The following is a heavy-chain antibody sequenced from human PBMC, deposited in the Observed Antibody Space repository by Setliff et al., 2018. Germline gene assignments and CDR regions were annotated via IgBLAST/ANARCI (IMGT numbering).Heavy chain of an antibody. V-gene: IGHV4-39*07. J-gene: IGHJ4*02. CDR3: ARGGRISYRPSTSWYILDY. D-gene: IGHD6-13*01. CDR2: INHSGST. CDR1: GGSISSSSYY. Sequence: SETLSLTCTVSGGSISSSSYYWGWIRQPPGKGLEWIGEINHSGSTNYNPSLKSRVTISVDTSKNQFSLKLSTVTAADTAVYYCARGGRISYRPSTSWYILDYWGQGTLVTVS.